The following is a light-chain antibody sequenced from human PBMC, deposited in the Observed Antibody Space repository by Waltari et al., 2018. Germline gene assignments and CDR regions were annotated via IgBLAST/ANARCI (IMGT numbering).Light chain of an antibody. CDR3: AAWDDSLSRWL. Sequence: QSVLTQPPSASGPPGQRVPISCSRRSSHIGSNYVSWYQPVPGAAPKLLIYRNNQRPSGVPDRFSGSKSGTSASLAISGLRSEDEADYYCAAWDDSLSRWLLGGGTKLTVL. CDR1: SSHIGSNY. CDR2: RNN. J-gene: IGLJ3*02. V-gene: IGLV1-47*01.